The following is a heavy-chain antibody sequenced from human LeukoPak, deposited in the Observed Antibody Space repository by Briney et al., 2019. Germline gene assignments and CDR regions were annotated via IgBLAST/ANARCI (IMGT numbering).Heavy chain of an antibody. CDR1: GFTFSSYW. V-gene: IGHV3-7*03. J-gene: IGHJ4*02. Sequence: GGSLRLSCAASGFTFSSYWISWVRQAPGKGLEWMANIKQDGSEKYYVDSVKGRFTISRDNAKNSLYLQMNSLRAEDTAVYYCARRPHLDWWGQGTLVTVSS. D-gene: IGHD3-3*01. CDR2: IKQDGSEK. CDR3: ARRPHLDW.